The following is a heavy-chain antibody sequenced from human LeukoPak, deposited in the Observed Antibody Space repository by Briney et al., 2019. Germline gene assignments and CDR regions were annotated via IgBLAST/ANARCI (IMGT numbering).Heavy chain of an antibody. CDR2: IIPIFGTA. V-gene: IGHV1-69*05. J-gene: IGHJ4*02. D-gene: IGHD3-3*02. CDR3: VRGGTTFLEEYYFDY. Sequence: GSSVKVSCKASGGTFSSYAISWVRQAPGQGLEWMGGIIPIFGTANYAQKFQGRVTITTDESTSTAYMELSSLRSEDTAVYYCVRGGTTFLEEYYFDYWGQGTLVTVSS. CDR1: GGTFSSYA.